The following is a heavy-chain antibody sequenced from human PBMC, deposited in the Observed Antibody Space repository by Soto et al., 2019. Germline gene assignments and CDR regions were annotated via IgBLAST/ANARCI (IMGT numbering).Heavy chain of an antibody. CDR3: ARGGSLYWYFDL. CDR1: GYTFTNYA. D-gene: IGHD1-26*01. J-gene: IGHJ2*01. V-gene: IGHV1-3*01. CDR2: INAGNGNT. Sequence: PSVKVSCKASGYTFTNYAMHWVRQAPGQRLEWMGWINAGNGNTKYSQKFQGRVTITRDTSASTAYMELSSLRSEDTAVYYCARGGSLYWYFDLWGRGTLDTVSS.